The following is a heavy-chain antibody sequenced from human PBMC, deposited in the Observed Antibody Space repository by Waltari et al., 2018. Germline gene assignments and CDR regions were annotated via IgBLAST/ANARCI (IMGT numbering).Heavy chain of an antibody. CDR1: GGSISSYY. Sequence: QVQLQESGSGLVKPSETLSLTCTVSGGSISSYYWNWIRQPPGKGLEWIGYIYYSGSTNYNPSHKSRVTISVDTSKNQFSLKLSSVTAADTAVYYCARVTFSGLDYWGQGTLVTVSS. D-gene: IGHD6-19*01. CDR3: ARVTFSGLDY. CDR2: IYYSGST. J-gene: IGHJ4*02. V-gene: IGHV4-59*01.